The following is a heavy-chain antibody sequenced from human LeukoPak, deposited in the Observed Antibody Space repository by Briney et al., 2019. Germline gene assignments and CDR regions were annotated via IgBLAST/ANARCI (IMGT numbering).Heavy chain of an antibody. D-gene: IGHD3-16*01. J-gene: IGHJ3*02. V-gene: IGHV3-21*01. CDR3: ARGRGGGRDAFDI. CDR1: GFTFSSYS. Sequence: GGSLRLSCAASGFTFSSYSMNWVRQAPAKGLEGVSSISSSSSYIYYAASVKGRFTISRDNAKNSLYLQMNSLRAEETGVNYCARGRGGGRDAFDIWGQGTMVTVSS. CDR2: ISSSSSYI.